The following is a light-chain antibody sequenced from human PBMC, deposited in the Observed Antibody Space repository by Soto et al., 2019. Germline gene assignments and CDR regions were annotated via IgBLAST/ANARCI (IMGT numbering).Light chain of an antibody. Sequence: EIVMTQSPATLSVSPGERATLSCRASQSVSSNLAWYQQKPGQAPRLLIYGASTRATGSPARFSGSGSGTEFTPTISSLQSEDFAVYYCQQYNNWPPGTFGPGTKVDIK. CDR2: GAS. CDR3: QQYNNWPPGT. V-gene: IGKV3-15*01. CDR1: QSVSSN. J-gene: IGKJ3*01.